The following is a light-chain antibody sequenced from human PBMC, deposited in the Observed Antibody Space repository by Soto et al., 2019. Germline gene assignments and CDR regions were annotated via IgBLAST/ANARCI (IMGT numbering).Light chain of an antibody. CDR3: QRYNTYSA. Sequence: DIQTTQPPSTLTAPVGDQVTIPWRARQIGSNWLAWYQQKRGKAPELLIYDASSLKSGVPSRFSGSGSGTEFTLTISSLQPDDFATYYCQRYNTYSAFGQGTKVDTK. V-gene: IGKV1-5*01. J-gene: IGKJ1*01. CDR1: QIGSNW. CDR2: DAS.